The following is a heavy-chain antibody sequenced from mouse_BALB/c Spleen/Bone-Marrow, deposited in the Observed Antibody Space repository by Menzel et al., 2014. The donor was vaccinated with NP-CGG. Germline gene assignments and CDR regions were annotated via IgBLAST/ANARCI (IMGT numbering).Heavy chain of an antibody. CDR3: ALYYDYDVGY. Sequence: LVESGAELVKPGASVMLSCTASGFNIKDTYMHWVKQRPEQGLEWIGRIDPANGNTKYDPKFQGKATITADTSSNTAYLQLSSLTSEDTAVYYCALYYDYDVGYWGQGTTLTVSS. V-gene: IGHV14-3*02. J-gene: IGHJ2*01. D-gene: IGHD2-4*01. CDR2: IDPANGNT. CDR1: GFNIKDTY.